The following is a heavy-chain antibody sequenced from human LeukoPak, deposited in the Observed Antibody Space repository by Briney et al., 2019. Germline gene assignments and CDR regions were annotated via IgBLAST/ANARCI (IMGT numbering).Heavy chain of an antibody. CDR2: IRYDGSNK. CDR1: GFTFSSYG. CDR3: AKDTRAAAGTGEFDY. V-gene: IGHV3-30*02. J-gene: IGHJ4*02. D-gene: IGHD6-13*01. Sequence: GGSLRLSCAASGFTFSSYGMHWVRQAPGKGLEWVAFIRYDGSNKYYADSVKGRFTISRDNSKNTLYLQMNSLRAEDTAVYYCAKDTRAAAGTGEFDYWGQGTLVTVSS.